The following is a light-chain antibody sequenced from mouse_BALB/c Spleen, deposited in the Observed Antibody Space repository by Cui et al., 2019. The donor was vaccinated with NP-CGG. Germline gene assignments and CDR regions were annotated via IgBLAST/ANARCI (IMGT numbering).Light chain of an antibody. CDR3: ALWYSNHWV. Sequence: AVVIQESALTTSPGERVTLTCRSNTGAVTTSNYANWVQEKPDHLFTGLIGGTNNRAPGVPARFSGSLIGDKAALTITGAQTEDEAIYFCALWYSNHWVFGGGTKLTVL. J-gene: IGLJ1*01. V-gene: IGLV1*01. CDR1: TGAVTTSNY. CDR2: GTN.